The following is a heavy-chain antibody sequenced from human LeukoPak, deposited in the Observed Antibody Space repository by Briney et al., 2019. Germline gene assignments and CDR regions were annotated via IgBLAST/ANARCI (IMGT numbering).Heavy chain of an antibody. CDR3: AKDLGSAITSALVLDV. J-gene: IGHJ6*02. CDR1: GFTFDDYA. V-gene: IGHV3-9*01. CDR2: ITWNRDNI. Sequence: RLXCXXSGFTFDDYAMHWVRQAPGKXLEWVSGITWNRDNIGYGDSVKGRFTISRDNVKNAPYLQMNSLRPEDTALYYCAKDLGSAITSALVLDVWGQGTTVIVSS. D-gene: IGHD2-15*01.